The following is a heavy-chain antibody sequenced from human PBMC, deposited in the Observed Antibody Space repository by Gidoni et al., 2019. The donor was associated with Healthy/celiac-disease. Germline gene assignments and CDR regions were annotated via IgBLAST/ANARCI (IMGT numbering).Heavy chain of an antibody. J-gene: IGHJ4*02. V-gene: IGHV3-66*01. CDR1: GFTVSSNY. CDR3: AREADYGGNSGMFDY. D-gene: IGHD4-17*01. Sequence: EVQLVESGGGLVQPGGSLRLSCAASGFTVSSNYMSWVRQAPGKGLEWVAVIYSGGSTYYADSVKGRFTISRDNSKNTLYLQMNSLRAEDTAVYYCAREADYGGNSGMFDYWGQGTLVTVSS. CDR2: IYSGGST.